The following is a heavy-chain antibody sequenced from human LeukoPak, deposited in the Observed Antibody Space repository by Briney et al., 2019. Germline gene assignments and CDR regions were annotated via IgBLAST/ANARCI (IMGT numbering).Heavy chain of an antibody. D-gene: IGHD3-16*02. CDR3: MRVGDYIWGSYRTY. Sequence: GGSLRLSCAASGFSFSSDWMSWVRQAPGKGLEWVANIKEDGSEKYYVDSVKGRFTISRDNAKNSLYPQMNSLRAEDTALYYCMRVGDYIWGSYRTYWGQGILGAVSS. CDR2: IKEDGSEK. J-gene: IGHJ4*02. V-gene: IGHV3-7*03. CDR1: GFSFSSDW.